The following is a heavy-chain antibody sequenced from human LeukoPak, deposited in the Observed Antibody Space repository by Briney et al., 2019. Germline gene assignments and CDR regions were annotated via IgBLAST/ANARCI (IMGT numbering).Heavy chain of an antibody. V-gene: IGHV3-49*04. CDR3: TRHVVITTVFDY. CDR2: IRRKAYGGTT. J-gene: IGHJ4*02. Sequence: PGRSLRLSCTASGFTFGDYAMSWVRQAPGKGLEWVGFIRRKAYGGTTEYAASVRGRFTISRDDSKSIAYLQMNSLKTEDTAVYYCTRHVVITTVFDYWGQGTLVTVSS. CDR1: GFTFGDYA. D-gene: IGHD3-22*01.